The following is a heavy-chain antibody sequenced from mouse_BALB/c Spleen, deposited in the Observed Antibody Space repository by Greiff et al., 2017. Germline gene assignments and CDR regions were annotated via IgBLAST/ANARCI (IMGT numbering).Heavy chain of an antibody. D-gene: IGHD1-1*01. CDR3: ARSPSLITTVVEFDY. CDR1: GDSITSGY. Sequence: VQLKESGPSLVKPSQTLSLTCSVTGDSITSGYWNWIRKFPGNKLEYMGYISYSGSTYYNPSLKSRISITRDTAKNQYYLQLNSVTTEDTATYYCARSPSLITTVVEFDYWGQGTTLTVSS. V-gene: IGHV3-8*02. J-gene: IGHJ2*01. CDR2: ISYSGST.